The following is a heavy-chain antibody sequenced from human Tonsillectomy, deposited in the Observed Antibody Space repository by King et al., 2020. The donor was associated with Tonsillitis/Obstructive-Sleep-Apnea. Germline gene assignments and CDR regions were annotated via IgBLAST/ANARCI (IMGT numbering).Heavy chain of an antibody. CDR2: IYYSGST. Sequence: QLQESGPGLVKPSETLSLTCTVSGDSVSSGSYYWSWIRQPPGKGLEWIGYIYYSGSTNYNPSLKSRVTISVDTSKNQFSLKLRLLTAADTAVYYCARYYDILTGYSYWGQGSLVTVSS. CDR3: ARYYDILTGYSY. D-gene: IGHD3-9*01. J-gene: IGHJ4*02. V-gene: IGHV4-61*01. CDR1: GDSVSSGSYY.